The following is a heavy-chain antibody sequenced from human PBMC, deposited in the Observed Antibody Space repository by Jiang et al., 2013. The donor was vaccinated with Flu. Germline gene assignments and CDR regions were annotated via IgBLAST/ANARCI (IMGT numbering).Heavy chain of an antibody. CDR3: ARVGAPGTMIYYFDY. CDR1: GFTFSAYS. CDR2: ISYDGSNK. Sequence: VQLLESGGAVVQPGRSLRLSCAASGFTFSAYSMHWVRQAPGKGLEWVAVISYDGSNKYYADSVKGRFTISRDNSKNTLYLQVNSLRGEDTAVYYCARVGAPGTMIYYFDYWGQGTLVTVSS. V-gene: IGHV3-30-3*01. D-gene: IGHD3/OR15-3a*01. J-gene: IGHJ4*02.